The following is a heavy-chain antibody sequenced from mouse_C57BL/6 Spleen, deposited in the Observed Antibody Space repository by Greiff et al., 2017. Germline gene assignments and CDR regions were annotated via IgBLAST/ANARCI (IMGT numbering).Heavy chain of an antibody. D-gene: IGHD1-2*01. CDR2: ISSGGDYI. CDR3: TRDGYYDRDD. Sequence: EVKLMESGAGLVKPGGSLKLSCAASGFTFSSYAMSWVSQTPEKRLEWVAYISSGGDYIYYADTVKGRFTISRDNARNTLYLQMSCLKAEDTAMYYCTRDGYYDRDDGGKGTSVTVSS. J-gene: IGHJ4*01. V-gene: IGHV5-9-1*02. CDR1: GFTFSSYA.